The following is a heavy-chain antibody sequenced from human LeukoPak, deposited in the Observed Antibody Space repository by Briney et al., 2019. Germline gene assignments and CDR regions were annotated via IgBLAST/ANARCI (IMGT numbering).Heavy chain of an antibody. D-gene: IGHD3-9*01. J-gene: IGHJ6*02. V-gene: IGHV3-11*01. Sequence: PGGSLRLSCAASGFTFSDYNMNWVRQAPGKGLEWVSYITNSGSTIHYADSVRGRFTISRDNAKNSLYLQMNSLRAEDTAVYYCARSIGLTGGGVDVWDQGTTVTVSS. CDR3: ARSIGLTGGGVDV. CDR1: GFTFSDYN. CDR2: ITNSGSTI.